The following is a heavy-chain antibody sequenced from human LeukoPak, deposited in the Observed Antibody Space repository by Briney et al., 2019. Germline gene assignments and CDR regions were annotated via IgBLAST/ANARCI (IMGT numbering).Heavy chain of an antibody. CDR1: GYTLTELS. CDR3: ATDQYSSRAHAFDI. CDR2: FDPEDGET. D-gene: IGHD6-13*01. Sequence: ASVKVSCKVSGYTLTELSMHWVRQAPGKGLEWMGGFDPEDGETIYAQKFQGRVTMTEDTSTDTAYMELSSLRSEDTAVYYCATDQYSSRAHAFDIWGQGTMDTVSS. V-gene: IGHV1-24*01. J-gene: IGHJ3*02.